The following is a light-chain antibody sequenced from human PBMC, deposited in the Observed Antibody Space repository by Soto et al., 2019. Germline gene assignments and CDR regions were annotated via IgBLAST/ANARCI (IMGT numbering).Light chain of an antibody. V-gene: IGKV3-15*01. CDR3: QQYNRWPPWR. J-gene: IGKJ1*01. CDR1: QSIGSN. Sequence: EIVLTQSPATLSLSPGERATLSCRASQSIGSNLAWYQQKPGQAPRLVIYASSIRASDFPARFSGSGSGTEFTLTISGLQSDDCAVYFCQQYNRWPPWRYGEGTQVDI. CDR2: ASS.